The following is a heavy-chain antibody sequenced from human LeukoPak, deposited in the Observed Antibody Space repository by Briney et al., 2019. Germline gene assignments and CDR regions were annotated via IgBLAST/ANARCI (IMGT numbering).Heavy chain of an antibody. CDR2: IYYSGST. V-gene: IGHV4-31*03. CDR3: ARGYYDFWSGYSNNWFDP. J-gene: IGHJ5*02. CDR1: GGSISSGGYY. D-gene: IGHD3-3*01. Sequence: PSQTLSLTCTVSGGSISSGGYYWSWIRQHPGKSLEWIGYIYYSGSTYYNPSLKSRVTISVDTSKNQFSLKLSSVTAADTAVYYCARGYYDFWSGYSNNWFDPWGQGTLVTVSS.